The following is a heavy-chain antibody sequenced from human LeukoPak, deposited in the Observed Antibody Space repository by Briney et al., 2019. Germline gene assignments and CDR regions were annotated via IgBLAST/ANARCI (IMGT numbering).Heavy chain of an antibody. CDR1: GYTFTTYA. V-gene: IGHV1-3*01. CDR3: ASQYYYGPTGYYGGFDY. Sequence: ESVTVSCKASGYTFTTYAIDWVSQAPGDRLEWVGCFNVGHGNTEYSERFQGRVTITTAASATTHFMELSSLRSEDAAVYYCASQYYYGPTGYYGGFDYWGQGTPVTVSS. J-gene: IGHJ4*02. CDR2: FNVGHGNT. D-gene: IGHD3-22*01.